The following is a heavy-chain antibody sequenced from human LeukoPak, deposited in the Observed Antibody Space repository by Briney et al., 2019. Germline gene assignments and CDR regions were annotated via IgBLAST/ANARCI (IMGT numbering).Heavy chain of an antibody. CDR2: ISSSSSYI. J-gene: IGHJ4*02. CDR1: GFTFSSYS. D-gene: IGHD2-2*01. CDR3: ARRGYAQAVGFDY. Sequence: GGSLRLSCAASGFTFSSYSMNWVRQAPGKGLEWVSSISSSSSYIYYAGSVKGRFTISRDNAKNSLYLQMNSLRAEDTAVYYCARRGYAQAVGFDYWGQGTLVTVSS. V-gene: IGHV3-21*01.